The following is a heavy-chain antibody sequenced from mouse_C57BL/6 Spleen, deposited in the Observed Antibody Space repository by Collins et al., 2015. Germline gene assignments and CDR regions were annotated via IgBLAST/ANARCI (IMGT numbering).Heavy chain of an antibody. CDR2: IWWDDDK. V-gene: IGHV8-8*01. Sequence: LAHIWWDDDKYYNSALKSRLTISKDTSKNQVFLKIANVDTAETATYYCARSDLAYWGQGTLVTVSA. CDR3: ARSDLAY. J-gene: IGHJ3*01.